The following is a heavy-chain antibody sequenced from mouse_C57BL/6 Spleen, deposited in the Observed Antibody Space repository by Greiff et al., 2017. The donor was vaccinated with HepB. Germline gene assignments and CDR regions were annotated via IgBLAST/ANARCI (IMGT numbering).Heavy chain of an antibody. CDR3: ARGGLYYDYDGGWYFDV. D-gene: IGHD2-4*01. CDR1: GFTFSDYG. Sequence: EVKVVESGGGLVKPGGSLKLSCAASGFTFSDYGMHWVRQAPEKGLEWVAYISSGSSTIYYADTVKGRFTISRDNAKNTLFLQMTSLRSEDTAMYYCARGGLYYDYDGGWYFDVWGTGTTVTVSS. V-gene: IGHV5-17*01. CDR2: ISSGSSTI. J-gene: IGHJ1*03.